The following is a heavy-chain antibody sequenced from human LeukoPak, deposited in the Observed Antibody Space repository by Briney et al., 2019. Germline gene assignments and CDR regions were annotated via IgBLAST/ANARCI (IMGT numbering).Heavy chain of an antibody. CDR3: ARSPPFTGYDFYYFYYMDV. V-gene: IGHV3-21*01. J-gene: IGHJ6*03. CDR1: GFTFSSYS. CDR2: ISSSSSYI. D-gene: IGHD5-12*01. Sequence: GGSLRLSCAASGFTFSSYSMNRVRQAPGKGLEWVSSISSSSSYIYYADFVKGRFTISRDNSKNTLYLQMNSLRIDDTALYYCARSPPFTGYDFYYFYYMDVWGKGTTVTISS.